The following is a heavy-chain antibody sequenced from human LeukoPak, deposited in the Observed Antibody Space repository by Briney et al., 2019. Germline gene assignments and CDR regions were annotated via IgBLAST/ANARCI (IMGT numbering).Heavy chain of an antibody. V-gene: IGHV3-30*18. Sequence: GGSLRLSCVASGFTFSSYGMRWVRQAPGKGLEWVAVISYDGSNKYYADSVKGRFTISRDNSKNTLYLQMNSLRAEDTAVCYCAKDRASWDTAMAHYYYYGMDVWGQGTTVTVSS. CDR1: GFTFSSYG. CDR3: AKDRASWDTAMAHYYYYGMDV. J-gene: IGHJ6*02. CDR2: ISYDGSNK. D-gene: IGHD5-18*01.